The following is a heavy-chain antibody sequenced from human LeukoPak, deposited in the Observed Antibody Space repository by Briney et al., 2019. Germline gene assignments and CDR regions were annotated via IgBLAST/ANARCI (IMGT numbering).Heavy chain of an antibody. V-gene: IGHV1-2*02. D-gene: IGHD2-2*01. CDR1: GYTFTSYG. CDR2: INPNSGGT. CDR3: ASSAYCSSTSCYQDEYGMDV. J-gene: IGHJ6*02. Sequence: VSVKVSCKASGYTFTSYGISWVRQAPGQGLEWMGWINPNSGGTNYAQKFQGRVTMTRDTSISTAYMELSRLRSDDTAVYYCASSAYCSSTSCYQDEYGMDVWGQGTTVTVSS.